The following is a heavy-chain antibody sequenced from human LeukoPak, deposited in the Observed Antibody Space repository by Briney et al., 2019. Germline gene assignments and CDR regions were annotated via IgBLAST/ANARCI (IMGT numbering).Heavy chain of an antibody. CDR2: INHSGST. D-gene: IGHD5-24*01. CDR1: GGSFSGYY. J-gene: IGHJ4*02. Sequence: SETLSLTCAVYGGSFSGYYWSWIRQPPGKGLEWIGEINHSGSTNYNPSLKSRVTISVDTSKNQFSLKLSSVTAADTAVYYCARGALDGYNLWGQGTLVTVPS. V-gene: IGHV4-34*01. CDR3: ARGALDGYNL.